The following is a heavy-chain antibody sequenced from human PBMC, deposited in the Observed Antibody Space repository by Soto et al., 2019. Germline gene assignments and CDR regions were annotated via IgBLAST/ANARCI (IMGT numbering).Heavy chain of an antibody. V-gene: IGHV4-59*01. J-gene: IGHJ4*02. CDR3: ARARGGCYDY. Sequence: SETLSLTCTVSGGSISSYYWSWIRQPPGKGLEWIGYIYYSGSTNYNPSLKSRVTISVDTSKNQFSLKLSSVTAADTAVYYCARARGGCYDYWGQGTLVTVSS. CDR2: IYYSGST. CDR1: GGSISSYY. D-gene: IGHD3-22*01.